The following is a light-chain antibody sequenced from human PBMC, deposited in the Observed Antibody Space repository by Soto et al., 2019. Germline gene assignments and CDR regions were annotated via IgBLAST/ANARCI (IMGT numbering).Light chain of an antibody. CDR3: QHGYSTPLT. CDR2: AAS. J-gene: IGKJ4*01. Sequence: DIQMTQSPSSLSASVGDRFTITGRASQSISTYLHWYQQKPGKAPNLLIYAASTLQSGVPSRFSGSGSGTDFTLTISSLQPEDFATYFCQHGYSTPLTFGGGTKVDIK. V-gene: IGKV1-39*01. CDR1: QSISTY.